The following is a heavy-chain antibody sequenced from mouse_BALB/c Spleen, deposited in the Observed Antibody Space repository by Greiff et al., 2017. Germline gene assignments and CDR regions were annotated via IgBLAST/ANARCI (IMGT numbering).Heavy chain of an antibody. V-gene: IGHV5-6-5*01. D-gene: IGHD2-4*01. CDR2: ISSGGST. CDR3: ARGPYDFYFDY. J-gene: IGHJ2*01. Sequence: EVQLVESGGGLVKPGGSLKLSCAASGFTFSSYAMSWVRQTPEKRLEWVASISSGGSTYYPDSVKGRFTISRDNARNILYLQMSSLRSEDTAMYYCARGPYDFYFDYWGQGTTLTVSS. CDR1: GFTFSSYA.